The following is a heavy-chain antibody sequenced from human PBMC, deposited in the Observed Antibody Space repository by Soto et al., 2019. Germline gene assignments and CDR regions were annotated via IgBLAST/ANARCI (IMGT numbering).Heavy chain of an antibody. D-gene: IGHD3-10*01. CDR3: ARDPLITMVRGPYYMDV. V-gene: IGHV3-48*01. CDR1: GFTFSSYS. J-gene: IGHJ6*03. Sequence: GGSLRLSCAASGFTFSSYSMNWVRQAPGKGLEWVSYISSSSSTIYYADSAKGRFTISRDNAKNSLYLQMNSLRAEDTAVYYCARDPLITMVRGPYYMDVWGKGTTVTVSS. CDR2: ISSSSSTI.